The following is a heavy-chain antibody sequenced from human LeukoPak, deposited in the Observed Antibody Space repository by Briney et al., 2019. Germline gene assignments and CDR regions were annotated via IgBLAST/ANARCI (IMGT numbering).Heavy chain of an antibody. Sequence: PGGSLRLSCSASGFTFSNYGIHWVRQAPGKGLEWVAVTGYDGSNKYYVDSVKGRFTMSRDNYKNMLYLQMNSLRAEDTAVYYCARDRDRLLDYWGQGTLVTVSS. J-gene: IGHJ4*01. CDR2: TGYDGSNK. D-gene: IGHD3-16*02. V-gene: IGHV3-33*08. CDR3: ARDRDRLLDY. CDR1: GFTFSNYG.